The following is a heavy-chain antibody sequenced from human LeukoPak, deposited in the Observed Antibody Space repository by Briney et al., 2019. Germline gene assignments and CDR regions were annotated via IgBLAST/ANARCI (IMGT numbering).Heavy chain of an antibody. Sequence: GGSLRLSRAASGFTVSSNYMSWVRQAPGKGLEWVSVIYSGGSTYYADSVKGRFTISRHNSKNTLYLQMNSLRAEDTAVYYCASRASGWSPHYWGQGTLVTVSS. V-gene: IGHV3-53*04. D-gene: IGHD6-19*01. J-gene: IGHJ4*02. CDR1: GFTVSSNY. CDR2: IYSGGST. CDR3: ASRASGWSPHY.